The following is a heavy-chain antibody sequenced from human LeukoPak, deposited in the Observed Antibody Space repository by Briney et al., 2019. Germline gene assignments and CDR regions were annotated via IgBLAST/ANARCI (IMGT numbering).Heavy chain of an antibody. J-gene: IGHJ4*02. D-gene: IGHD1-26*01. V-gene: IGHV2-5*02. Sequence: SGPTLVKPTQTLTRTCTFSGFSLNTRDLVVGWILQPPGKAPEWLAVIYWDDDARYRPSLKTRLTITKDTSKNQVVLTMTDMAPVDTATFYCARERIVAASQVFDYWGQGTPVSVSS. CDR3: ARERIVAASQVFDY. CDR2: IYWDDDA. CDR1: GFSLNTRDLV.